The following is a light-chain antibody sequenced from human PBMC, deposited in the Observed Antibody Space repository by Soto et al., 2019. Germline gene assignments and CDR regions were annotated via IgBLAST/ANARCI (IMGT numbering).Light chain of an antibody. J-gene: IGLJ2*01. V-gene: IGLV2-14*01. CDR2: EVS. CDR3: TSYTRNRNLL. Sequence: QSALTQPASVSGSPGQSITISCTGTSSDVGAYNYVSLYQHHPGRAPKLIIFEVSHRPSGVSDRFSGSKSGNTASLTISGLQTEDEADYYCTSYTRNRNLLFGGGTKVTVL. CDR1: SSDVGAYNY.